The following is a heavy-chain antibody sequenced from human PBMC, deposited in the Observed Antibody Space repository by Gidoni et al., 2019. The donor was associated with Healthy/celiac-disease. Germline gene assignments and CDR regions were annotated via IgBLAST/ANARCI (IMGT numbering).Heavy chain of an antibody. Sequence: EVQLLESGGGLVQPGGSLGLSCAASGFPFGRYAMCWVRQAPGKGLEWVSAISGSGGSTYYADSVKGRFTISRDNSKNTLYLQMNSLRAEDTAVYYCAALTTVTTSGYFDYWGQGTLVTVSS. CDR3: AALTTVTTSGYFDY. CDR2: ISGSGGST. D-gene: IGHD4-17*01. CDR1: GFPFGRYA. J-gene: IGHJ4*02. V-gene: IGHV3-23*01.